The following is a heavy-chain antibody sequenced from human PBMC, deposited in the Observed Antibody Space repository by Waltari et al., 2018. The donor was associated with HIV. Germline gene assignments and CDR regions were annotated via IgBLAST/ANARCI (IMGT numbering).Heavy chain of an antibody. J-gene: IGHJ5*01. V-gene: IGHV3-9*01. CDR2: LSWNSGIT. CDR1: GFTFGDYP. D-gene: IGHD3-3*01. CDR3: AKGGSHLTIYEAWFDS. Sequence: EVQLVVSGGGWVQPGQSLLLSCAAFGFTFGDYPMPWVRQVPGKGLEWVSSLSWNSGITDYADSVKGRFIISRDNVKNSLYLQMNSLRTEDTAFYYCAKGGSHLTIYEAWFDSWGQGTLVTVSS.